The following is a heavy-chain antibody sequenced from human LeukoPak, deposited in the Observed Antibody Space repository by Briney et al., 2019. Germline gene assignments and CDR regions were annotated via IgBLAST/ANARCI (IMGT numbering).Heavy chain of an antibody. CDR1: GYSFTNYW. D-gene: IGHD6-19*01. CDR3: ARHRSALGRIAVPGTGWFDP. J-gene: IGHJ5*02. V-gene: IGHV5-51*01. CDR2: IYPGDSDT. Sequence: GESLKISCKDSGYSFTNYWIGWVRQMPGKGLEWMGIIYPGDSDTRYSPSFQGQVTISADKSISTAYLQWSSLKASDTAMYYCARHRSALGRIAVPGTGWFDPWGQGTPVTVSS.